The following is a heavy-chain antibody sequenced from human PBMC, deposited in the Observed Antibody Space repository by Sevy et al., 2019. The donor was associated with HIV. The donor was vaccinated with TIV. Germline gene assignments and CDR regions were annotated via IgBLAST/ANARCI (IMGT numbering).Heavy chain of an antibody. D-gene: IGHD3-22*01. V-gene: IGHV3-21*01. J-gene: IGHJ4*02. Sequence: GGSLRLSCVASGFTFSSYSMNWVRQAPGKGLEWVSSISSSSSYIYYADSVKGRFTISRDNAKNSLYLQMNSLRAEDTAVYYCASPDYYDSSGYYRLGYWGQGTLVTVSS. CDR1: GFTFSSYS. CDR2: ISSSSSYI. CDR3: ASPDYYDSSGYYRLGY.